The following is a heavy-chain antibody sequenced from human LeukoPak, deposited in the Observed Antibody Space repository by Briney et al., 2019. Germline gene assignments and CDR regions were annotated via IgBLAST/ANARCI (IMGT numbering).Heavy chain of an antibody. Sequence: GGSLRLSCAAPGFTFSSYWMSWVRQAPGKGLEWVANIKQDGSEKYYVDSVKGRFTISRDNAKNSLYLQMNSLRAEDTAVYYCARGPDRYCSSTSCYKWFDPWGQGTLVTVSS. D-gene: IGHD2-2*02. CDR1: GFTFSSYW. CDR2: IKQDGSEK. V-gene: IGHV3-7*01. J-gene: IGHJ5*02. CDR3: ARGPDRYCSSTSCYKWFDP.